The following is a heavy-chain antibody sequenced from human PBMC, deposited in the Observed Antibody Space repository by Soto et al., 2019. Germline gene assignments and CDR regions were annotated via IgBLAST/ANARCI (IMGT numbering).Heavy chain of an antibody. Sequence: SSETLSLTFAVSGGSISSGGYSWSWIRQPPGKGLEWIGYIYHSGSTYYNPSLKSRVTISVDRSKNQFSLKLSSVTAADTAVYYCARVPGPWGQGTLVTVSS. CDR2: IYHSGST. CDR1: GGSISSGGYS. CDR3: ARVPGP. J-gene: IGHJ5*02. V-gene: IGHV4-30-2*01.